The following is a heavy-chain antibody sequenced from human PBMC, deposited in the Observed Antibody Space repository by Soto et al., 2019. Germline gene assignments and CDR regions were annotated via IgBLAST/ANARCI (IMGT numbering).Heavy chain of an antibody. J-gene: IGHJ4*02. CDR2: IYSGGST. CDR3: ARHGYNYGGGYFDY. CDR1: GVTVSSNY. V-gene: IGHV3-66*04. Sequence: EVQLVESGGGLVQPGGSLRLSCAASGVTVSSNYMSWVRQAPGKGLEWVSVIYSGGSTYYADSVKGRFTISRDNSKNTLYLQMNSLRAEDTALSYCARHGYNYGGGYFDYWGQGTLVTVSS. D-gene: IGHD5-18*01.